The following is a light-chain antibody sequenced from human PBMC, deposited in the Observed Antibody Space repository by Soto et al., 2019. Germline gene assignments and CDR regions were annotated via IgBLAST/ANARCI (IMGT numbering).Light chain of an antibody. Sequence: DIQMTQSPSSLSASVGDTVIITCRASQTISVYLNWYHQIAGKAPKLLIYTASTLQTGVPSRFRGSGSGTDFTLTIHSLHPVDFATYYCQQSFSPLNFGVGTPQLTFGGGTKVDIK. CDR3: QQSFSPLNFGVGTPQLT. CDR1: QTISVY. V-gene: IGKV1-39*01. CDR2: TAS. J-gene: IGKJ4*01.